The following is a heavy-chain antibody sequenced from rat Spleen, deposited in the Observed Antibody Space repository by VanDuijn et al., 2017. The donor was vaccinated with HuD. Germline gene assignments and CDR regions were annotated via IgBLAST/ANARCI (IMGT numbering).Heavy chain of an antibody. CDR1: GFSLTRYH. CDR3: ARGSAFFDY. Sequence: QVQLKESGPGLVQPSQTLSLTCTVSGFSLTRYHVTWVRQPPGKGLEWMGVIWTGGSTTYNSLLKSRLTISRDTSKSQVFLKMNSLQTEDTAMYFCARGSAFFDYWGQGVMVTVSS. J-gene: IGHJ2*01. D-gene: IGHD3-3*01. CDR2: IWTGGST. V-gene: IGHV2-43*01.